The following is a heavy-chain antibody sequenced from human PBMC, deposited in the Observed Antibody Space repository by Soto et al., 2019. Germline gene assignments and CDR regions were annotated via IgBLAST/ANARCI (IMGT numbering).Heavy chain of an antibody. V-gene: IGHV1-69*02. CDR2: IIPILGIA. D-gene: IGHD6-13*01. J-gene: IGHJ5*02. Sequence: QVQLVQSGAEVKKPGSSVKVSCKASGGTFSSYTISWVRQAPGQGLEWMGRIIPILGIANYAQKFQGRVTITADKSTSTAYMELSSLRSEDTAVYYCARRPYSSSWYNWFDPWGQGTLVTVSS. CDR1: GGTFSSYT. CDR3: ARRPYSSSWYNWFDP.